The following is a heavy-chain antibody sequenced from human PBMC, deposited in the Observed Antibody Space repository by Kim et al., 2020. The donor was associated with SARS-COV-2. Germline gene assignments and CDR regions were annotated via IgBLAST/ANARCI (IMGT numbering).Heavy chain of an antibody. D-gene: IGHD3-22*01. CDR3: ATRDSSGSFFDY. CDR2: IYYSGST. J-gene: IGHJ4*02. Sequence: SETLSLTCTVSGGSISSYYWSWIRQPPGKGLEWIGYIYYSGSTNYNPSLKSRVTISVDTSKNQFSLKLSSVTAADTAVYYCATRDSSGSFFDYWGQGTLVTVSS. V-gene: IGHV4-59*01. CDR1: GGSISSYY.